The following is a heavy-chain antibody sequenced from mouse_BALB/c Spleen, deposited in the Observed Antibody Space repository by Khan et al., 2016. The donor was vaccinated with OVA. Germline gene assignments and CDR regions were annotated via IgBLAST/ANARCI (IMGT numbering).Heavy chain of an antibody. J-gene: IGHJ4*01. CDR1: GYTFTSYW. V-gene: IGHV1S41*01. D-gene: IGHD1-1*01. Sequence: DLVKPGASVKLSCKASGYTFTSYWINWIKQRPGQGLEWIGRVSPGSGSPYYNEIFKGKATMTVDKSSSTAYIQLDSLSSEDSAVYFCTRSNDYGNSLYAMDYWGQGTSVTVSS. CDR2: VSPGSGSP. CDR3: TRSNDYGNSLYAMDY.